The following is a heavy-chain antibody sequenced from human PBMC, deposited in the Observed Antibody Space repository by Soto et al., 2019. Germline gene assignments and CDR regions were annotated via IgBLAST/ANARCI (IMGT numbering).Heavy chain of an antibody. CDR3: AREPPGAVAGTGWFDP. CDR2: IYYSGST. CDR1: GGSISSGDYY. V-gene: IGHV4-30-4*01. J-gene: IGHJ5*02. Sequence: SETLSLTCTVSGGSISSGDYYWSWIRQPPGKGLEWIGYIYYSGSTYYNPSLKSRVTISVDTSKNQFSLKLSSVTAADTAVYYCAREPPGAVAGTGWFDPWGQGTLVTVSS. D-gene: IGHD6-19*01.